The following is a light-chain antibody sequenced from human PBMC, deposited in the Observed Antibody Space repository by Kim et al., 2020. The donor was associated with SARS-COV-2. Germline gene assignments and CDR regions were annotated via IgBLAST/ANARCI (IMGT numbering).Light chain of an antibody. CDR1: QVVGND. Sequence: APVRDRFSRTCRGSQVVGNDLGCYQQRHEKAPHLLIFATPALQGGFPSRFSGSGSGTNFTLTISGLQPEDFATYYCLQDYKYPLTFGQGTRLVIK. V-gene: IGKV1-6*01. J-gene: IGKJ5*01. CDR2: ATP. CDR3: LQDYKYPLT.